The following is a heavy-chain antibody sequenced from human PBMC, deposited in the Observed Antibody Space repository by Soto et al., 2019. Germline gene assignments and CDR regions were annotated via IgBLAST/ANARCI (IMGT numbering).Heavy chain of an antibody. J-gene: IGHJ4*02. CDR2: ISAYNEHM. Sequence: XSVKVSCKASGSPFGSYGISWVRQAPGQGPEWMGWISAYNEHMDYAQQLQGRLTMTTDTSTNTAYMELTNLKSDDTALYYCANDGGYITGDYSFDAWGQGTPVTVSS. D-gene: IGHD4-17*01. CDR1: GSPFGSYG. CDR3: ANDGGYITGDYSFDA. V-gene: IGHV1-18*04.